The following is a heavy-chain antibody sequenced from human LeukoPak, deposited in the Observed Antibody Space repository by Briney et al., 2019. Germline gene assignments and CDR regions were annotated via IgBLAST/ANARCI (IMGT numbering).Heavy chain of an antibody. D-gene: IGHD3-10*01. Sequence: PSETLSLTCTVSGGSISSYYWSWIRQPPGKGLEWIGYIYYSGSTYYNPHLKSRVTISVDTSKNQFSLKLSSVTAADTAVYYCARGRRLLWFGELWGAFDIWGQGTMVTVSS. CDR3: ARGRRLLWFGELWGAFDI. CDR1: GGSISSYY. CDR2: IYYSGST. V-gene: IGHV4-59*12. J-gene: IGHJ3*02.